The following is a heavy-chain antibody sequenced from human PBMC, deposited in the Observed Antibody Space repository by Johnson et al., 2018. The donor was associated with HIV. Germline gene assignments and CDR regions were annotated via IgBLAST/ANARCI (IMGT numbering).Heavy chain of an antibody. CDR1: GFTFSSYW. J-gene: IGHJ3*02. CDR3: AREGSSSRAFDI. CDR2: INSDGSST. V-gene: IGHV3-74*01. D-gene: IGHD6-6*01. Sequence: MLLVESGGGLVQPGGSLRLSCAASGFTFSSYWMHWVRQAPGKGPVWVSRINSDGSSTSYADSVKGRFTISRDNAKNTLYLQMNSLRAEDTAVYYCAREGSSSRAFDIWGQGTMVTVSS.